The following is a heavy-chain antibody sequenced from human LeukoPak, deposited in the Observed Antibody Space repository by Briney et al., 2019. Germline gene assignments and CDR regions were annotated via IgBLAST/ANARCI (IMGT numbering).Heavy chain of an antibody. D-gene: IGHD6-13*01. V-gene: IGHV4-59*01. CDR2: IYYSGTT. J-gene: IGHJ4*02. CDR1: GGSISSYY. CDR3: ARGVYIAAAQYGY. Sequence: SSETLSLTCTVSGGSISSYYWSWIRQPPGKGLEWIGYIYYSGTTNYNPSLKSRVTISVDTSKNQFSLKLSSVTAANTAVYYCARGVYIAAAQYGYWGQGTLVTVSS.